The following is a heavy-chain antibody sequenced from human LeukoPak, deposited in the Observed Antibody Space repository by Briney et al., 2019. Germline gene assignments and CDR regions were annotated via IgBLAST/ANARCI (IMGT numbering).Heavy chain of an antibody. D-gene: IGHD5-12*01. V-gene: IGHV4-34*01. Sequence: SETLSLTCAVYGGSVSGYYWSWLRQPPGKGLEWIGEINHSGSTNYNPSLKSRVTISVDTSKNQFSLKLSSVTAADTAVYYWARDGDSGYDWGYYYYYMDVWGKGTTVTISS. CDR3: ARDGDSGYDWGYYYYYMDV. J-gene: IGHJ6*03. CDR2: INHSGST. CDR1: GGSVSGYY.